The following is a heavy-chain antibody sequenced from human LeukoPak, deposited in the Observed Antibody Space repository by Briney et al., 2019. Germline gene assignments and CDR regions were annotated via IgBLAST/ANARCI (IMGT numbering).Heavy chain of an antibody. Sequence: GGSLRLSCAASGFTFSSYEMNWVRQAPGRGLEWVSYISSSGSTIYYADSVKGRFTISRDNSKNTLYLQMNSLRAEDTAVYYCARDDPDCSGGSCYLIDYWGQGTLVTVSS. V-gene: IGHV3-48*03. CDR1: GFTFSSYE. J-gene: IGHJ4*02. CDR3: ARDDPDCSGGSCYLIDY. CDR2: ISSSGSTI. D-gene: IGHD2-15*01.